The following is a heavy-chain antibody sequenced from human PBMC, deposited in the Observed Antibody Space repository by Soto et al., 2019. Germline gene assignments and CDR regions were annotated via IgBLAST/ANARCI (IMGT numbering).Heavy chain of an antibody. V-gene: IGHV1-69*01. Sequence: QVQLVQSGAEVKKPGSSLKVSCRASGGTFSSLGISWVRQGPRQGLEWLGGFIPMFGTANYPPKFQGRVTLSANDSTSTAYMELSSLTSEDTAMYFCARDRSGPGNWNYDTFDLWGQGTMVTVSS. D-gene: IGHD1-7*01. CDR3: ARDRSGPGNWNYDTFDL. CDR2: FIPMFGTA. CDR1: GGTFSSLG. J-gene: IGHJ3*01.